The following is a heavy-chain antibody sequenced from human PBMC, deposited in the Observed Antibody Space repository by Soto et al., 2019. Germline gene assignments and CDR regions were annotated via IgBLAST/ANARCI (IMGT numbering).Heavy chain of an antibody. CDR2: IYYSGST. V-gene: IGHV4-59*01. D-gene: IGHD5-18*01. CDR3: ARARITAMLDY. Sequence: SETLSLTCTVSGGSISSYYWGWIQQPPGKGLEWIGYIYYSGSTNYNPSLKSRVTISVDTSKNQFSLKLSSVTAADTAVYYCARARITAMLDYWGQGTLVTVSS. CDR1: GGSISSYY. J-gene: IGHJ4*02.